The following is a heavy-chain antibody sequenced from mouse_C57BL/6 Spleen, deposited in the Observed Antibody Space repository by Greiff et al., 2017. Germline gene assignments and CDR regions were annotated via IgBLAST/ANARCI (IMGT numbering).Heavy chain of an antibody. D-gene: IGHD1-3*01. J-gene: IGHJ4*01. Sequence: QVQLKQPGAELVKPGASVKMSCKASGYTFTSYWITWVKQRPGQGLEWIGDIYPGSGSTNYNEKFKSKATLTVDTSSSTAYMQLSSLTSEDSAVYYCAITSPYYAMDYWGQGTSVTVSS. CDR2: IYPGSGST. V-gene: IGHV1-55*01. CDR3: AITSPYYAMDY. CDR1: GYTFTSYW.